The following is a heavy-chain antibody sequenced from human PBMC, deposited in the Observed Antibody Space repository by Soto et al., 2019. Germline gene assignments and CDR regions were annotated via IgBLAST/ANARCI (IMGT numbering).Heavy chain of an antibody. D-gene: IGHD6-13*01. CDR3: ARENLGAAAGAFDY. CDR2: ISYDGSNK. CDR1: GLTFSSYA. Sequence: GGSLRLSCAASGLTFSSYAMHWVRQAPGKGLEWVAVISYDGSNKYYADSVKGRFTISRDNSKNTLYLQMNSLRAEDTAVYYCARENLGAAAGAFDYWGQGTLVTVSS. J-gene: IGHJ4*02. V-gene: IGHV3-30-3*01.